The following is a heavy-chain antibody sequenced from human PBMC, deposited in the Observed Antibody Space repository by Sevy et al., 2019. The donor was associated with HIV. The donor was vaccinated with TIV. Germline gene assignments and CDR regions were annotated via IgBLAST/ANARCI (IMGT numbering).Heavy chain of an antibody. CDR1: GFTFSSYS. V-gene: IGHV3-48*02. J-gene: IGHJ4*02. CDR2: ISSSSSTK. D-gene: IGHD4-17*01. Sequence: GGSLRLSCAASGFTFSSYSMNWVRQAPGKGLEWGSYISSSSSTKYYEDSVKGRFTISRDNAKNSLYLQMNSVRDEDTAVYYCARDSRGLYYGGYVDYWGQGTLVTVSS. CDR3: ARDSRGLYYGGYVDY.